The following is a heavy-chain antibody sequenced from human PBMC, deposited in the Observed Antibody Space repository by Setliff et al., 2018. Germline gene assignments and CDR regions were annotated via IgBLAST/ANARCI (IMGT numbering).Heavy chain of an antibody. CDR3: AKDPSWVNLGELSSPDY. CDR1: GGTLGLSA. D-gene: IGHD3-16*02. Sequence: GASVKVSCKASGGTLGLSAISWVRQVPGQGLEWMGGIIPMFGTTNYAQKFQGRVTITADESTTTAYMELNSLRTEDTAVYYCAKDPSWVNLGELSSPDYWGQGTLVTVSS. CDR2: IIPMFGTT. V-gene: IGHV1-69*13. J-gene: IGHJ4*02.